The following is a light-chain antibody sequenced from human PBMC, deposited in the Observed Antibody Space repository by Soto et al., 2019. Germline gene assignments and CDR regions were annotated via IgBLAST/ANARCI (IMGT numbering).Light chain of an antibody. Sequence: EIVLTQSPGTLSLSPGERATLSCRASQSVSSSYLAWYQQKPGQAPRLLMYGASSRATGIPDRFSGSGSGTDFPLTINRLEPEDFAVYYCQQYRSSPLFTFGPGTNVDIK. J-gene: IGKJ3*01. CDR3: QQYRSSPLFT. CDR1: QSVSSSY. V-gene: IGKV3-20*01. CDR2: GAS.